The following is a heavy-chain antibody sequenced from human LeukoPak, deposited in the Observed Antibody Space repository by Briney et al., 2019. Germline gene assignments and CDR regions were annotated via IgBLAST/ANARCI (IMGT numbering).Heavy chain of an antibody. J-gene: IGHJ4*02. CDR3: ARDPRTVRI. CDR2: ISGSGDDT. V-gene: IGHV3-11*06. Sequence: PGGSLRLSCAASGFTFTDSYMTWVRQAPGKGLEWLSYISGSGDDTNYADSVRGRFTISRDNAKNSLYLQMNSLRVEDTAVYYCARDPRTVRIWGQGTLVTVSS. D-gene: IGHD1-1*01. CDR1: GFTFTDSY.